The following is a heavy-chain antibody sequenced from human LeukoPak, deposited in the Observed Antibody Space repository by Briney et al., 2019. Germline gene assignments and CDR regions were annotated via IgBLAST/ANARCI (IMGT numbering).Heavy chain of an antibody. CDR1: GFTFSSYG. Sequence: NPGGSLRLSCAASGFTFSSYGLNWVRQAPGKGQDWVSTISSGGHIYYEDSVKGRFTISRDNAKNSLYLQMNSLRAEDTAVYYCARDQDGGKYYYESSGYSHWGQGILVTVSS. D-gene: IGHD3-22*01. CDR3: ARDQDGGKYYYESSGYSH. J-gene: IGHJ4*02. V-gene: IGHV3-21*01. CDR2: ISSGGHI.